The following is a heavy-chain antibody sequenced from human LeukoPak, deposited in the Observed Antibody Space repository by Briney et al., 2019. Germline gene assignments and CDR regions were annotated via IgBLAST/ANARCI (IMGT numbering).Heavy chain of an antibody. CDR1: GYSISSGYY. V-gene: IGHV4-38-2*01. J-gene: IGHJ4*02. CDR3: ASYEYSSSWVNYFDY. CDR2: IYHSGST. Sequence: SVTLSLTCAVSGYSISSGYYWGWIRQPPGKGLEWIGSIYHSGSTYYNPSLKSRVTISVDTSKNQFSLKLSSVTAADTAVYYCASYEYSSSWVNYFDYWGQGTLVTVSS. D-gene: IGHD6-6*01.